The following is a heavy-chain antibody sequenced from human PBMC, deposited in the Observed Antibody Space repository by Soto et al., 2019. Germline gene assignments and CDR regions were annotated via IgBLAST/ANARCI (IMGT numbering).Heavy chain of an antibody. CDR1: GFTFSTHA. V-gene: IGHV3-23*01. CDR2: ISDSGGNT. Sequence: EVQLLESGGGLVQPGGSLRLSCVASGFTFSTHAMNWVRQAPGKGLEWVSTISDSGGNTYFADSVKGRFTISRDNSKSTLYLQMNSLRAEDTAVYYCAKSATVLNWFAPWGQGTLVTVSS. J-gene: IGHJ5*02. CDR3: AKSATVLNWFAP. D-gene: IGHD4-4*01.